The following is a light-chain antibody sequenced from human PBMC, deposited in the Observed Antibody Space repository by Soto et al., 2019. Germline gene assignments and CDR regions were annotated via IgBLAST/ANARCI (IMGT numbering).Light chain of an antibody. J-gene: IGLJ1*01. CDR1: SSDVGGYNY. V-gene: IGLV2-14*01. CDR2: DVS. CDR3: SSYTSSSTPYV. Sequence: QSALTQPTSVSGSPGQSITISCTGTSSDVGGYNYVSWYQQHPGKAPKLMIYDVSNRPSGVSNRFSGSKSGNTASLTISGLQAEDEADYYCSSYTSSSTPYVLGTWTKVTVL.